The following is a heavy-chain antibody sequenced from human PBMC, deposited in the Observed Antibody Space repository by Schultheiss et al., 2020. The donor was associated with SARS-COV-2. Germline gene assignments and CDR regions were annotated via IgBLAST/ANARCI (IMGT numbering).Heavy chain of an antibody. V-gene: IGHV1-69*04. CDR2: IIPILGIA. CDR3: AREREGSSSSSAY. Sequence: KISCKASGGTFSSYTISWVRQAPGQGLEWMGRIIPILGIANYAQKFQGRVTITADKSTSTAYMELSSLRSEDTAVYYCAREREGSSSSSAYWGQGTLVTVSS. D-gene: IGHD6-6*01. CDR1: GGTFSSYT. J-gene: IGHJ4*02.